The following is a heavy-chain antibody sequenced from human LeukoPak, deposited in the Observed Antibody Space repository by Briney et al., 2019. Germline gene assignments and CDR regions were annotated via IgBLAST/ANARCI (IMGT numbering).Heavy chain of an antibody. Sequence: SSETLSLTCTVSGGSISSSSYYWGWIRQPPGKGLEWIGSIYYSGSTYYNPSLKSRVTISVDTSKNQFSLKLSSVTAADTAVYYCARSNWGSNYYYMDVCGKGTTVSVSS. V-gene: IGHV4-39*01. J-gene: IGHJ6*03. CDR2: IYYSGST. D-gene: IGHD7-27*01. CDR3: ARSNWGSNYYYMDV. CDR1: GGSISSSSYY.